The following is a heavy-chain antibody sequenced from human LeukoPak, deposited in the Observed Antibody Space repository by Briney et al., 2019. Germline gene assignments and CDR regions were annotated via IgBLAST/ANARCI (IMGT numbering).Heavy chain of an antibody. CDR1: GGSISSYY. J-gene: IGHJ5*02. CDR3: ARDIAARPDNWFDP. Sequence: SETLSLTCTVSGGSISSYYWSWIRQPPGKGLEWIGYIYYSGSTYYNPSLKSRVTISVDTSKNQFSLKLSSVTAADTAVYYCARDIAARPDNWFDPWGQGTLVAVSS. D-gene: IGHD6-6*01. V-gene: IGHV4-59*08. CDR2: IYYSGST.